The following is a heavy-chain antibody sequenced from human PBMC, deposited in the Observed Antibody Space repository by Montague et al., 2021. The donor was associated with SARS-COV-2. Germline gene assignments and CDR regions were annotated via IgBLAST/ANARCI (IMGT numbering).Heavy chain of an antibody. J-gene: IGHJ3*02. Sequence: SETLSLTCTVSGGSISSYYWSWIRQPPGKGLEWIGYIYYGGSTNYNPSLKSRVTILVDTSKNQFSLKLSSVTAADTAVYYCARGSGWMGNAFDIWGQGTMVTVSS. V-gene: IGHV4-59*01. D-gene: IGHD6-19*01. CDR3: ARGSGWMGNAFDI. CDR1: GGSISSYY. CDR2: IYYGGST.